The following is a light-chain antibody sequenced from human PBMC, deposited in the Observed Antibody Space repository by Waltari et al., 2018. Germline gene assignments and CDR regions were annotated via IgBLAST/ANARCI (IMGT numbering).Light chain of an antibody. CDR2: VNS. V-gene: IGLV1-40*01. J-gene: IGLJ2*01. CDR3: QSSDSILSGYVI. Sequence: QSVLTQPPSVSGAPWQRVTTSCSGSNNGPHFDVHWYQQLPGKAPKLLILVNSNRPLGVPDRFSGSKSGTSASLAITGLQSEDEAVYYCQSSDSILSGYVIFGGGTKVTGL. CDR1: NNGPHFD.